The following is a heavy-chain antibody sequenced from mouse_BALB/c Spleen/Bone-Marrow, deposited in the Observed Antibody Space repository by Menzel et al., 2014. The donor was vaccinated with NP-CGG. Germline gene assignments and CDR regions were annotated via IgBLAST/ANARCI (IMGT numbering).Heavy chain of an antibody. V-gene: IGHV3-2*02. D-gene: IGHD1-1*01. J-gene: IGHJ3*01. Sequence: VQLQQSGPGLVKPSQSLSHTCTVTGYSITSDYAWHWIQQFPGNKLEWMGYISYTDNTNYNPSLKSRISITRDTSKNQFFLHLNSVTTEDTATYYCARNTYYYGSREFAYWGQGTLVTVSA. CDR1: GYSITSDYA. CDR3: ARNTYYYGSREFAY. CDR2: ISYTDNT.